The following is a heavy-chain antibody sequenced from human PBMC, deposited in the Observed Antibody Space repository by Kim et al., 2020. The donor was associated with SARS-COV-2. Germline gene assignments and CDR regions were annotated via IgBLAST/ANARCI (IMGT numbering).Heavy chain of an antibody. J-gene: IGHJ3*02. CDR1: GGTFSSYA. CDR3: ARGGSSWYDRGDAFDI. Sequence: SVKVSCKASGGTFSSYAISWVRQAPGQGLEWMGGIIPIFGTANYAQKFQGRVTITADESTSTAYMELSSLRSEDTAVYYCARGGSSWYDRGDAFDIWGQGTMVTVSS. D-gene: IGHD6-13*01. V-gene: IGHV1-69*13. CDR2: IIPIFGTA.